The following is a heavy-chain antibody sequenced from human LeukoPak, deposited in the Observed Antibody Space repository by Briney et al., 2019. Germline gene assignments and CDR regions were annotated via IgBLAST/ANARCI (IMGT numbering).Heavy chain of an antibody. CDR2: ISWNSGSI. CDR1: GFSFDDYA. V-gene: IGHV3-9*01. J-gene: IGHJ4*02. CDR3: AKGLLSGYISYSDF. Sequence: GRSLRLSCAASGFSFDDYAMHWVRQAPGKGLEWVSGISWNSGSIGYADSVRGRFTISRDNAKNSLYLQMNSLRAEDTALYYCAKGLLSGYISYSDFWGQGTLVTVSS. D-gene: IGHD3-22*01.